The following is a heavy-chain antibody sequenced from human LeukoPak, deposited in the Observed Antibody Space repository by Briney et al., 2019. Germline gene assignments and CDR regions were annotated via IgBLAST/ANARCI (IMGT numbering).Heavy chain of an antibody. CDR3: AKISPLDYGGKPWALDI. D-gene: IGHD4-23*01. CDR2: IDPSGGGT. CDR1: GFTFSSYA. V-gene: IGHV3-23*01. Sequence: GGSLRLSCAASGFTFSSYAMSWVRQTPGKGLEWVSGIDPSGGGTYYADSVKGRFTISRDNSKNTLYLQMNSLRGEDTAAYYCAKISPLDYGGKPWALDIRGQGTMVTVSS. J-gene: IGHJ3*02.